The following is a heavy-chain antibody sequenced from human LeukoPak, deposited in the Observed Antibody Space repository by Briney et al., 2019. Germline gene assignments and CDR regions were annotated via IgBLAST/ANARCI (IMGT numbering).Heavy chain of an antibody. CDR3: ARVGKERVGAGYYFDY. V-gene: IGHV3-13*01. J-gene: IGHJ4*02. D-gene: IGHD1-1*01. CDR2: IGTAGDT. CDR1: GVSFSDYD. Sequence: GGSLRLSCAASGVSFSDYDMHWVRQAPGKGLEWVSDIGTAGDTYYTPSLKGRFTISIENAKNSLYLQMNSLTAGDTAVYYCARVGKERVGAGYYFDYWGERTLVTVSS.